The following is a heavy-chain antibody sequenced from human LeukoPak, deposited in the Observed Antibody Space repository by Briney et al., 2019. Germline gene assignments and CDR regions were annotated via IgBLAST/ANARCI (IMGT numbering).Heavy chain of an antibody. Sequence: GASVKVSCKASGYTFTGYYIHWVRQDPGQGLEWMGWINPNSGGTNYAQKFQGRVTMTRDTSTTYMELSSLTSDDTAVYYCARAYSGYEAFDYWGQGTLVTVSS. CDR2: INPNSGGT. V-gene: IGHV1-2*02. CDR1: GYTFTGYY. CDR3: ARAYSGYEAFDY. J-gene: IGHJ4*02. D-gene: IGHD5-12*01.